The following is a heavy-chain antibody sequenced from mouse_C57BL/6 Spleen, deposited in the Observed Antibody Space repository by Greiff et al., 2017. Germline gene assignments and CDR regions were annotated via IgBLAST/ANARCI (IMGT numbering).Heavy chain of an antibody. CDR3: AKASGSLDY. J-gene: IGHJ2*01. V-gene: IGHV1-22*01. CDR1: GYTFTDYN. CDR2: INPNNGGT. Sequence: EVQLQESGPELVKPGASVKMSCKASGYTFTDYNMHWVKQSHGKSLEWIGYINPNNGGTSYNQKFKGKATLTVNKSSSTAYMELRSLTSEDSAVYYCAKASGSLDYWGQGTTLTVSS. D-gene: IGHD1-1*01.